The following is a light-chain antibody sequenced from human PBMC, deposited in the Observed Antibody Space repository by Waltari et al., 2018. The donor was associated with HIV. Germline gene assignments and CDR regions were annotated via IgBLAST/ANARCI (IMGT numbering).Light chain of an antibody. CDR2: LGS. V-gene: IGKV2-28*01. CDR1: QSLLHSNGYNY. J-gene: IGKJ3*01. Sequence: DIVVTQSPLSLSVTPGQPASISCRSSQSLLHSNGYNYLDWYLQKPWQSPQLLIYLGSNRGSWCPDRYSGSGSGTDFTLKISRVEAEDVGVYYCMQARQTLFTFGPGTKVDIK. CDR3: MQARQTLFT.